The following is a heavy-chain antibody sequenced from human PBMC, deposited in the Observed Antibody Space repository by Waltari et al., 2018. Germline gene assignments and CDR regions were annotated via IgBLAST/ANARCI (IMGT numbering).Heavy chain of an antibody. J-gene: IGHJ4*02. Sequence: EVQLVESGGGLVQAGGSLRLSCAASGFTFSSYEMNWVRQVPGKGLEWSSYSSGSGSNKYHTDSVKGRFTISRDNAKNSLSLQMYSLRVEDTAVYYCVRNAVWSGPDCWGQGTLVTVSS. CDR3: VRNAVWSGPDC. CDR2: SSGSGSNK. V-gene: IGHV3-48*03. D-gene: IGHD3-3*01. CDR1: GFTFSSYE.